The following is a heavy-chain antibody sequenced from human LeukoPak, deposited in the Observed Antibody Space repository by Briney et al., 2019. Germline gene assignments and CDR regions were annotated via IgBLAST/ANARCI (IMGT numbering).Heavy chain of an antibody. D-gene: IGHD3-16*01. J-gene: IGHJ5*01. V-gene: IGHV1-24*01. CDR3: ATRGVLVLGRRQAAGGWFDS. CDR2: FEPEDGET. Sequence: ASVKVSCKVSGNTLSDLSLHWVRQAPGKGLEWMGGFEPEDGETIYAPKFQGRVTMTEDTSTETAYMELSSLTSEDTAVYYCATRGVLVLGRRQAAGGWFDSWGPGTLVNVSS. CDR1: GNTLSDLS.